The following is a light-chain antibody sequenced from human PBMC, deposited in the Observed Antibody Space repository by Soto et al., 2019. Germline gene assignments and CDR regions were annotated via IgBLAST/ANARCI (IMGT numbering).Light chain of an antibody. V-gene: IGKV1-33*01. Sequence: DIQMTQSPSSLSASVGDRVTITCQASQDIKNYLNWYQQIPGKAPILLIYDASNLKAGVPSRFSGSGSGTHFNFTISSLQPEDVATYYCQHYDHLPPLSFGGGTKVEIK. J-gene: IGKJ4*01. CDR2: DAS. CDR3: QHYDHLPPLS. CDR1: QDIKNY.